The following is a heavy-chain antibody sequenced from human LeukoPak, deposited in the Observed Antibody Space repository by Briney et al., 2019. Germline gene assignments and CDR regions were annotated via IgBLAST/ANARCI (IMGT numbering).Heavy chain of an antibody. J-gene: IGHJ4*02. CDR1: GFTFSSYG. Sequence: GMSLRLSCAASGFTFSSYGMHWVRQAPGKGLEWVAVLSHDGSKKYYADSVKGRFTISRDNSENTLYLQMSSLRVEDTAVYYCARDPAFGELLSCFDYWGQGTLVTGSS. CDR2: LSHDGSKK. V-gene: IGHV3-30*03. CDR3: ARDPAFGELLSCFDY. D-gene: IGHD3-10*01.